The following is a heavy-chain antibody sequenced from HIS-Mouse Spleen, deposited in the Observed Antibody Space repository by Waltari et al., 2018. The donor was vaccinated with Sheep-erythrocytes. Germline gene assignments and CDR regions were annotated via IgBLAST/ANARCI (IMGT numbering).Heavy chain of an antibody. J-gene: IGHJ4*02. CDR2: IYYSGST. CDR1: GGSISSYY. D-gene: IGHD1-26*01. Sequence: QVQLQESGPGLVKPSATLSLTCTVSGGSISSYYWSWIRQPPGKGLEWIGYIYYSGSTNYNPSLRRRVTISVDTSKNQFSLKLSSVTAADTAVYYCARLELGQFDYWGQGTLVTVSS. V-gene: IGHV4-59*08. CDR3: ARLELGQFDY.